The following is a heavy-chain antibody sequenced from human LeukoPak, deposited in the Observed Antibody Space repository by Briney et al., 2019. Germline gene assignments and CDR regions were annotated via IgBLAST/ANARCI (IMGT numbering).Heavy chain of an antibody. Sequence: SGPTLVNPTQALTLTCTFSGFSLSTSGVGVGWIRQPPGKAPEWLALIYWNDDKRYSPSLNSRLTITKDTSKNQVVLTMTNMDPVDTATYYCAREKSSDYYGRNDAFDIWGQGTMVTVSS. J-gene: IGHJ3*02. D-gene: IGHD3-10*01. CDR2: IYWNDDK. CDR3: AREKSSDYYGRNDAFDI. V-gene: IGHV2-5*01. CDR1: GFSLSTSGVG.